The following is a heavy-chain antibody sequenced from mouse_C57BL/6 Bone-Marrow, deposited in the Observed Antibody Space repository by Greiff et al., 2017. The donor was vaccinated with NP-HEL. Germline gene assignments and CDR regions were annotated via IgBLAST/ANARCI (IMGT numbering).Heavy chain of an antibody. CDR2: ISDGGSYT. J-gene: IGHJ3*01. D-gene: IGHD1-1*01. V-gene: IGHV5-4*01. CDR3: ARGSSPFAY. Sequence: EVHLVESGGGLVKPGGSLKLSCAASGFTFSSYAMSWVRQTPEKRLEWVATISDGGSYTYYPDNVKGRFTISRDNAKNNLYLQMSHLKSEDTAMYYCARGSSPFAYWGQGTLVTVSA. CDR1: GFTFSSYA.